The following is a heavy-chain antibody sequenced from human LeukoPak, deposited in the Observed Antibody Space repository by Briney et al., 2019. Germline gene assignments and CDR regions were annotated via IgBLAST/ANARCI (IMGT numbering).Heavy chain of an antibody. V-gene: IGHV3-48*02. D-gene: IGHD6-13*01. Sequence: GRSLRLSCAASGFTFGSYGMHWVRQAPGKGLDWVSYISSSSSTIYYADSVKGRFTISRDNANNSLYLQMNSLRDEDTAVYYCARARRYRSSWYHDYWGQGSLVTVSS. CDR3: ARARRYRSSWYHDY. CDR1: GFTFGSYG. J-gene: IGHJ4*02. CDR2: ISSSSSTI.